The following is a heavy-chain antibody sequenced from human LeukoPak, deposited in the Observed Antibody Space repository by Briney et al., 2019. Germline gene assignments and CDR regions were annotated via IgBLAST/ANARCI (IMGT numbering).Heavy chain of an antibody. J-gene: IGHJ6*03. D-gene: IGHD3-16*01. V-gene: IGHV1-69*06. Sequence: GSSVKVSCKASGGTFSSYAISWVRQAPGQGLEWMGGIIPIFGTANYAQKFQGRVTITADKSTSTAYMELSSLRSEDTAVYYCARSRGTTDSTYYSYYYMDVWGKGTTVTVSS. CDR1: GGTFSSYA. CDR2: IIPIFGTA. CDR3: ARSRGTTDSTYYSYYYMDV.